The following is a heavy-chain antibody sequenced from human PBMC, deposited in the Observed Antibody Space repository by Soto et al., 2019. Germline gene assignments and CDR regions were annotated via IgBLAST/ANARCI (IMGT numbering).Heavy chain of an antibody. CDR2: INSDGTST. J-gene: IGHJ5*02. V-gene: IGHV3-74*01. CDR3: APNWFDP. Sequence: GGALRLSCAGPGFHLSSYWMHWVRQAPGKGLVWVSRINSDGTSTNYADSVKGRFTISRDNAKNTLYLQMNSLKDEDTAAYSCAPNWFDPWGQGTLVTVSS. CDR1: GFHLSSYW.